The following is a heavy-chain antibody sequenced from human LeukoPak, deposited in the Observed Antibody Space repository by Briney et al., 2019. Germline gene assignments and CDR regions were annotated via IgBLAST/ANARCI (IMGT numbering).Heavy chain of an antibody. Sequence: PGGSLRLSCAASGFTFSSYAMSWVRQAPGKGLEWVSAISGRGGSTYYADSVKGRFTISRDNSKNTLYLQMNSLRAEDTAVYYCAKAPGGIYYDSSGYYYFDYWGQGTLVTVSS. V-gene: IGHV3-23*01. CDR1: GFTFSSYA. J-gene: IGHJ4*02. CDR3: AKAPGGIYYDSSGYYYFDY. CDR2: ISGRGGST. D-gene: IGHD3-22*01.